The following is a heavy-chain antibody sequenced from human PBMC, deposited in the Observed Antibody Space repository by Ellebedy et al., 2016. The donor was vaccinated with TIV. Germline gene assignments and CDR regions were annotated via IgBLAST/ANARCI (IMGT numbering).Heavy chain of an antibody. CDR1: GGSLSGYY. Sequence: MPSETLSLTCTVSGGSLSGYYWSWIRQPPGKGLEWIPYIHNNGDTYYNPSLKSRVTISLDASKNQFLLKMSSVTATDTALFYCARHGKSGSYSPYFDYWGQGTLVTVSP. CDR3: ARHGKSGSYSPYFDY. J-gene: IGHJ4*02. V-gene: IGHV4-59*08. D-gene: IGHD1-26*01. CDR2: IHNNGDT.